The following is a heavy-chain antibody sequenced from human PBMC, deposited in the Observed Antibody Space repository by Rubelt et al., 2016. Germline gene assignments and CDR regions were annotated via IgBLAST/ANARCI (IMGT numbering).Heavy chain of an antibody. J-gene: IGHJ5*02. Sequence: QVQLVQSGADVRKPGASVKVSCKASGYTFTGYYIHWVRQAPRQGLAWMGWINPNSAGSHYAQNFQGRVTITRETSTSTAYVALNSLTFDETAIYYCARHVGPTFWFGPWGQGTLVTVSS. D-gene: IGHD1-26*01. CDR3: ARHVGPTFWFGP. CDR2: INPNSAGS. V-gene: IGHV1-2*02. CDR1: GYTFTGYY.